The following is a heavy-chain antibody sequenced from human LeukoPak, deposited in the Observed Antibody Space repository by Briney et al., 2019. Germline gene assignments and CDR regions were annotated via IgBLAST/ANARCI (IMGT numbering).Heavy chain of an antibody. J-gene: IGHJ4*02. CDR2: INSDGSST. CDR1: GFTFSTYW. V-gene: IGHV3-74*01. D-gene: IGHD3-10*01. CDR3: ARDSDGVLDY. Sequence: GGSLRLSCAASGFTFSTYWMHWVRQAPGTGLVWVSLINSDGSSTNYADSVKGRFTISRDNAENSLYLQMNSLRAEDTAVYYCARDSDGVLDYWGQGTLVTVSS.